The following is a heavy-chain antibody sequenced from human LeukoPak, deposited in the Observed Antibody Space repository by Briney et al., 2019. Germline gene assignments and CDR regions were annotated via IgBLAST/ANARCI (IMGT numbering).Heavy chain of an antibody. J-gene: IGHJ4*02. D-gene: IGHD3-10*01. V-gene: IGHV3-23*01. CDR1: GFTFSNYD. CDR3: AKRGSYFGGFDY. CDR2: GSGGGDTT. Sequence: GSLRLSCAAAGFTFSNYDMSGVRQAPGKGVEWVSAGSGGGDTTYYADSVKGRSTISRDNSKSTLYLKMNSLRAEDTAVYYCAKRGSYFGGFDYWGQGTLVTVSS.